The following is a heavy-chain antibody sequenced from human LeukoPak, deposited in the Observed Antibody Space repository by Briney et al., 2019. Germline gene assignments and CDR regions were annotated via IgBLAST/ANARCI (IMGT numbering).Heavy chain of an antibody. J-gene: IGHJ4*02. Sequence: PGGSLRLPSAASGFTFSNVWMSWVRQAPGKGLEWVGRIKSKTDGGTTDYAAPVKGRFTISRDDSKNTLNLQMNSLKTEDTAVYYCTPSIAVAGSLDYWGQGTLITVSS. CDR1: GFTFSNVW. V-gene: IGHV3-15*01. CDR3: TPSIAVAGSLDY. D-gene: IGHD6-19*01. CDR2: IKSKTDGGTT.